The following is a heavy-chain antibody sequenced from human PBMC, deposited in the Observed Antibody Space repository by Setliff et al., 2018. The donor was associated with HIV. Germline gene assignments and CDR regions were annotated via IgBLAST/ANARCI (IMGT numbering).Heavy chain of an antibody. J-gene: IGHJ1*01. D-gene: IGHD6-13*01. CDR2: IYKSEIT. V-gene: IGHV4-38-2*02. Sequence: LTCSVSDYSISSGYYWGWIRQPPGKGLEWIGDIYKSEITLYNPSLKSRVTMSVDASKNQFSLILSSVTAADTVVYYCAGIIATPGTTWGQGTLVTVSS. CDR1: DYSISSGYY. CDR3: AGIIATPGTT.